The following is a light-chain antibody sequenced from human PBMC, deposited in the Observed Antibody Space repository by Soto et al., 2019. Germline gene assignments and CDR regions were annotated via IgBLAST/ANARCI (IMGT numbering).Light chain of an antibody. J-gene: IGKJ4*01. CDR2: AAS. CDR3: QQTWTTLRT. CDR1: QSIRNF. Sequence: DIQMTQSASSLSASVGDRVTITCRASQSIRNFLNWYQQKPGKAPKPLIYAASSLQSGVPARFRGSGSGTDFTLTISSLQPEDFATYYCQQTWTTLRTFGGGTKVDIK. V-gene: IGKV1-39*01.